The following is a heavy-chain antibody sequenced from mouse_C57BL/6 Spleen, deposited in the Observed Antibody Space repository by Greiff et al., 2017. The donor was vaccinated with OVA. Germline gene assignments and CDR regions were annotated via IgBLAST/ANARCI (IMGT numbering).Heavy chain of an antibody. CDR2: ISDGGSYT. CDR3: ARDDYGSRGGYLDV. D-gene: IGHD1-1*01. CDR1: GFTFSSYA. J-gene: IGHJ1*03. Sequence: EVKLVESGGGLVKPGGSLKLSCAASGFTFSSYAMSWVRQTPEQRLEWVATISDGGSYTYYPDNVKGRFTISRDNAKNNLYLQMSHRKAEDTARYYCARDDYGSRGGYLDVWGTGTTVTVSS. V-gene: IGHV5-4*03.